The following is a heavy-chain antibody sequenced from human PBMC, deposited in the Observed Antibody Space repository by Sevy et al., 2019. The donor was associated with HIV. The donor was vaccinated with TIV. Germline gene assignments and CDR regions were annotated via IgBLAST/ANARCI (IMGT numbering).Heavy chain of an antibody. D-gene: IGHD4-17*01. V-gene: IGHV3-11*06. CDR1: GFTFSDYY. J-gene: IGHJ4*02. CDR2: ISSGSSYT. CDR3: ARSRSNYADYYFDY. Sequence: GGSLRLSCAVSGFTFSDYYMTWNRQAPGKGLEWLSYISSGSSYTNYADSVKGRFTISRDNAKNSLYLQINTLRAEDTAVYYCARSRSNYADYYFDYWGQGTLVTVSS.